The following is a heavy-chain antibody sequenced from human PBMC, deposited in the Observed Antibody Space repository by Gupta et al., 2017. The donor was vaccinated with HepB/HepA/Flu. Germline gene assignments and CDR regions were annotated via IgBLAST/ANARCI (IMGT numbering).Heavy chain of an antibody. Sequence: EVQLLESGGVLVQPGGSLRLSCAAPGFPFGSHAMSWVRQAPGEGLVWVSGISGSGGSTYYADSVKGRFTISRDNSKNTLYLQMKSLRAEDTSLYYCAKDLRLKLCGTDDWGQGTLVTVSS. CDR1: GFPFGSHA. CDR3: AKDLRLKLCGTDD. D-gene: IGHD1-1*01. J-gene: IGHJ4*02. CDR2: ISGSGGST. V-gene: IGHV3-23*01.